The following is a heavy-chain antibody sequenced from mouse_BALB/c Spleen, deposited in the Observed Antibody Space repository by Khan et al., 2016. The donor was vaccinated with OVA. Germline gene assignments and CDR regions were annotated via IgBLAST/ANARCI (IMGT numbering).Heavy chain of an antibody. J-gene: IGHJ4*01. CDR2: IWSDGST. Sequence: QMQLEESGPGLAAPSQSLSITCTISGFSLTNYGVHWVRQPPGKGLEWLVVIWSDGSTTYDSALKSRLTISKDNSKSQVFLEMDSLQTDDTAMYYCARQPYYHYYIMDYWGQGTSVTVSS. CDR3: ARQPYYHYYIMDY. D-gene: IGHD2-10*01. V-gene: IGHV2-6-1*01. CDR1: GFSLTNYG.